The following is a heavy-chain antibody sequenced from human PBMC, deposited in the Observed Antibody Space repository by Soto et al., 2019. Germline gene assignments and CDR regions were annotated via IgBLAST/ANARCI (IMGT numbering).Heavy chain of an antibody. CDR1: GGSISSYY. J-gene: IGHJ6*02. D-gene: IGHD5-12*01. Sequence: PSETLSLTCTVSGGSISSYYWSWIRQPPGKGLEWIGYIYYSGSTNYNPSLKSRVTISVDTSKNQFSLKLSSVTAADTAVYYCARGNGYTEYYYYYYGMDVWGQGTTVTVSS. CDR3: ARGNGYTEYYYYYYGMDV. CDR2: IYYSGST. V-gene: IGHV4-59*01.